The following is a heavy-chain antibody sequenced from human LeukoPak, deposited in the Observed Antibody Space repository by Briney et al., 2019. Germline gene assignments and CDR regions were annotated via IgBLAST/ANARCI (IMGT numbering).Heavy chain of an antibody. CDR1: GFTFSPYE. V-gene: IGHV3-48*03. J-gene: IGHJ4*02. Sequence: AGGSLRLSCAASGFTFSPYEMNWVRQAPGKGLEWVSYISSSGSTIYYADSVKGRFTVSRDNTKNSLYLQMNSLRAEDTAVYYCARGGHWNPGSVDFDYWGQGTLVTVSS. CDR3: ARGGHWNPGSVDFDY. D-gene: IGHD1-1*01. CDR2: ISSSGSTI.